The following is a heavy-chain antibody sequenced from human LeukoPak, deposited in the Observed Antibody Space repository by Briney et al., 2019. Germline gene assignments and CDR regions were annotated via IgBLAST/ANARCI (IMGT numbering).Heavy chain of an antibody. CDR2: IYYSGST. V-gene: IGHV4-59*01. CDR1: GGSISSYY. J-gene: IGHJ4*02. D-gene: IGHD3-22*01. CDR3: ARGRSGYSDY. Sequence: PSETLSLTCTVSGGSISSYYWSWIRQPPGKGLEWIGYIYYSGSTNYNPSLKSRVTLSVDTSKNQFSLKLSSVTAADTAVYYCARGRSGYSDYWGQGTLVTVSS.